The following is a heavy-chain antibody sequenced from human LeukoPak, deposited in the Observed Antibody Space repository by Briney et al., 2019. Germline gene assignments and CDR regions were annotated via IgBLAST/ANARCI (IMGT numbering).Heavy chain of an antibody. J-gene: IGHJ6*02. CDR2: ISSSSSLI. CDR1: GFTFSNYG. V-gene: IGHV3-48*02. CDR3: ARDLSHCSRSSCYSFDYYYGMDV. Sequence: PGGSLRLSCAASGFTFSNYGMNWVRQAPGKGLEWISHISSSSSLIYYADSVKGRFTISRDNAKNSLYLQMNSLKDEDTAVYYCARDLSHCSRSSCYSFDYYYGMDVWGQGTTVTVSS. D-gene: IGHD2-2*01.